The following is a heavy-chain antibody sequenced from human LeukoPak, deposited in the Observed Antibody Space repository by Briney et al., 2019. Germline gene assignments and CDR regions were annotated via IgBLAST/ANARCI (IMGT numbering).Heavy chain of an antibody. J-gene: IGHJ6*03. V-gene: IGHV4-4*08. CDR3: AWGPEHYMAV. CDR2: IYTSGST. Sequence: SETLSLTCSVSGGSIRSDFWRWIRQPPGKGLEWIGDIYTSGSTYYNPSLKSRVSISVDTSKNHFSLRLSSVTAADTAVYYCAWGPEHYMAVWGKGTTVTVSS. CDR1: GGSIRSDF. D-gene: IGHD3-16*01.